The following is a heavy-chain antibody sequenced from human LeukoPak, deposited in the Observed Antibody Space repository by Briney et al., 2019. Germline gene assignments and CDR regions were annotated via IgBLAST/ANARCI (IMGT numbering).Heavy chain of an antibody. CDR3: ARDRSGNWNYGGFDY. CDR1: GFTFSSYS. CDR2: ISSSSRYI. J-gene: IGHJ4*02. D-gene: IGHD1-7*01. V-gene: IGHV3-21*01. Sequence: GGSLRLSCAASGFTFSSYSMNWVRQAPGKGLEWVSSISSSSRYIYYADSVKGRFTISRDNAKNSLYLQMNSLRAEDTAVYYCARDRSGNWNYGGFDYWGQGTLVTVSS.